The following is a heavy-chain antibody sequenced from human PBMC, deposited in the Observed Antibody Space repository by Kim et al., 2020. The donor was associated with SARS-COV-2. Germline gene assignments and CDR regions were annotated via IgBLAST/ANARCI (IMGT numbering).Heavy chain of an antibody. J-gene: IGHJ5*02. V-gene: IGHV4-31*02. Sequence: KSRVTRSVDTSKNQFSLKLSSVTAADTAVYYCARSLSRISMVRGVNWFDPWGQGTLVTVSS. D-gene: IGHD3-10*01. CDR3: ARSLSRISMVRGVNWFDP.